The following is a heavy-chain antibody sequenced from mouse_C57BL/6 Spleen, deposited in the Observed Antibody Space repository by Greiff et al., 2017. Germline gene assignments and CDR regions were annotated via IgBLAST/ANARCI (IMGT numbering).Heavy chain of an antibody. J-gene: IGHJ4*01. D-gene: IGHD1-1*01. CDR3: ARAGYYGSSEAMDY. CDR1: GFTFSDYY. Sequence: EVKVVESEGGLVQPGSSMKLSCTASGFTFSDYYMAWVRQVPEKGLEWVANINYDGSSTYYLDSLKSRFIISRDNAKNILYLQRSSLKSEDAATYYCARAGYYGSSEAMDYWGQGTSVTVSS. CDR2: INYDGSST. V-gene: IGHV5-16*01.